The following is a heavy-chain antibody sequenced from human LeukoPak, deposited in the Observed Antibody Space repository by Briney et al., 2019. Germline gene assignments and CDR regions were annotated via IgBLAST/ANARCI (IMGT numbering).Heavy chain of an antibody. J-gene: IGHJ4*02. CDR3: ARERASYYYGSGSYLDY. Sequence: PGGSLRLSCAASGFTFSSYSMNWVRQAPGKGLEWVSSISSSSSYIYYADSVKGRFTISRDNAKNSLYQQMNSLRAEDTAVYYCARERASYYYGSGSYLDYWGQGTLVTVSS. CDR1: GFTFSSYS. D-gene: IGHD3-10*01. CDR2: ISSSSSYI. V-gene: IGHV3-21*01.